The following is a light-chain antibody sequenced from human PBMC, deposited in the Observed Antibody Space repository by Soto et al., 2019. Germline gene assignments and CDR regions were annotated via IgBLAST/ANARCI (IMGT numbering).Light chain of an antibody. V-gene: IGKV3-20*01. CDR2: YVS. CDR3: QQYGTAPLT. J-gene: IGKJ4*01. Sequence: VLTQSQSTPSLSSAEGATVTCTASQSVTNNYLGGYNQKTVQPPSLLLYYVSNKATDVLDTCCGSGSDANFTPTISGLQPEDFAVSYYQQYGTAPLTFGGGTKLEIK. CDR1: QSVTNNY.